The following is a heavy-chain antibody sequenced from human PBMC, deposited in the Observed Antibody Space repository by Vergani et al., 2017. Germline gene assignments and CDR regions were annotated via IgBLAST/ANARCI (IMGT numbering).Heavy chain of an antibody. J-gene: IGHJ5*02. Sequence: EVQLVQSGAEVKKPGESLTISCKGSGYSFTSYWIGWVRQMPGKGLEWMGIIYPGDSDTRYSPSFQGLVTISADKSISTAYLQWSSLKASDTAMYYCARPLWETEGEGHWFDPWGQGTLVTVSS. V-gene: IGHV5-51*01. CDR1: GYSFTSYW. CDR3: ARPLWETEGEGHWFDP. CDR2: IYPGDSDT. D-gene: IGHD3-16*01.